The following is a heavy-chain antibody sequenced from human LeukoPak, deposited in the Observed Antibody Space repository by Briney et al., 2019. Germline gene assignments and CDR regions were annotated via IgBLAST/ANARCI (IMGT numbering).Heavy chain of an antibody. CDR3: ARPRETVEMDAFHI. J-gene: IGHJ3*02. D-gene: IGHD6-19*01. CDR1: GGSISSSSYY. Sequence: SETLSLTCTVSGGSISSSSYYWGWIRQPPGKGLEWIGSIYYIGSTYYNPSLKSQVTISVDTSKNQFSLKLSSVTAADTAVYYCARPRETVEMDAFHIWGQGTMVTVSS. CDR2: IYYIGST. V-gene: IGHV4-39*01.